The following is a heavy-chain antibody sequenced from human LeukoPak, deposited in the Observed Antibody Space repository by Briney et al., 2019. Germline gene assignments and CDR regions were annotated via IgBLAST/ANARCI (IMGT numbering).Heavy chain of an antibody. CDR1: GFTFSNYG. Sequence: GQSLRLSCAASGFTFSNYGMHWVRQAPGKGLEWVAVMWYDESKEYSGDSVKGRFTISRDKSENTLYLQMNSLKVEDTAVYYCARDPYYGSGKYYHGMDLWGQGTTVTVSS. CDR2: MWYDESKE. V-gene: IGHV3-33*01. D-gene: IGHD3-10*01. J-gene: IGHJ6*02. CDR3: ARDPYYGSGKYYHGMDL.